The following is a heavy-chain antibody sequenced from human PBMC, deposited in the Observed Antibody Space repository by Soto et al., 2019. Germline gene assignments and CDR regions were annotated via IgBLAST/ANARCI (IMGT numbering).Heavy chain of an antibody. D-gene: IGHD2-15*01. V-gene: IGHV3-23*01. Sequence: EVQLLESGGGLVQPGGSLRLSCAASGFSFSDYSMTWVRQAPGRGLEWVSTLTSRGTTFYADSVKGRFTISRDNSKNTLSLQMHSLRTEDTALYYCANRATTVPTPGNYFDCWGQGTLVTVSS. CDR2: LTSRGTT. J-gene: IGHJ4*02. CDR3: ANRATTVPTPGNYFDC. CDR1: GFSFSDYS.